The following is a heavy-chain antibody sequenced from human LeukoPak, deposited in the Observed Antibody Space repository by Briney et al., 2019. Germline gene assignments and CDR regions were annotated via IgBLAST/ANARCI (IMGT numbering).Heavy chain of an antibody. CDR1: GFTFSSYS. CDR3: ARDTLLGYCSGGSCYDPGADYYYYYMDV. V-gene: IGHV3-21*01. Sequence: RPGGSLRLSCAASGFTFSSYSMNWVRQAPGKGLEWVSSISSSSSYIYYADSVKGRFTISRDNAKNSLYLQMNSLRAEDTAVYYCARDTLLGYCSGGSCYDPGADYYYYYMDVWGKGTTVTVSS. J-gene: IGHJ6*03. CDR2: ISSSSSYI. D-gene: IGHD2-15*01.